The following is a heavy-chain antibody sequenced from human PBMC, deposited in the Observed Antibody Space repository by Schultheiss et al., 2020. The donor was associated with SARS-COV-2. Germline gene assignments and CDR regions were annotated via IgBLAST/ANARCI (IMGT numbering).Heavy chain of an antibody. Sequence: GGSLRLSCAASGFTFSDYYMTWIRQAPGKGLEWVSYISTTSLYTKYADSVKGRFTISRDNAKNSLYLHMDNLRAEDTAVYYCARVGSGWLFYYYYGMDVWGQGTTVTVSS. V-gene: IGHV3-11*06. CDR1: GFTFSDYY. CDR3: ARVGSGWLFYYYYGMDV. J-gene: IGHJ6*02. CDR2: ISTTSLYT. D-gene: IGHD6-19*01.